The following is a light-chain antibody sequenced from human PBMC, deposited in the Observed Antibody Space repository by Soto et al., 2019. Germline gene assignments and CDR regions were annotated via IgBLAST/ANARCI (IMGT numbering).Light chain of an antibody. J-gene: IGKJ1*01. Sequence: EIVMTQSPGTLSVSPGERATLSCRASRGISSNLAWYQQKPGQAPRLLIYGGSSRATGIPVRFSGSGSETDFTLTITRLEPEDFAVYYCQQYSSSRTFGQGTKVDI. CDR3: QQYSSSRT. CDR2: GGS. CDR1: RGISSN. V-gene: IGKV3-20*01.